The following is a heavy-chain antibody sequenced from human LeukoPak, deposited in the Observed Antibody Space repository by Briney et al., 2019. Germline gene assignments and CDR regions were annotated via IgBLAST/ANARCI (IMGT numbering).Heavy chain of an antibody. V-gene: IGHV1-18*01. Sequence: ASVKVSCKSSGYTFTSYGISCVRQAPGQGLEWMGWISAYNGNTNYAQKLQGRVTMNTDTSTTTAYMELRGLRSDDTAVYYCARAEKPNWGNYYYYCMDVWGKGTTVTVSS. CDR2: ISAYNGNT. CDR3: ARAEKPNWGNYYYYCMDV. J-gene: IGHJ6*03. CDR1: GYTFTSYG. D-gene: IGHD7-27*01.